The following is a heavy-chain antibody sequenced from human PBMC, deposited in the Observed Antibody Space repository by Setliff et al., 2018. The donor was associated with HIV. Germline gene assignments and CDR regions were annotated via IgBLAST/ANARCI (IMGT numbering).Heavy chain of an antibody. CDR1: SGSMTSTGYY. CDR2: IYYSGRT. CDR3: ARDIQAAGTGWFDP. Sequence: SETLSLTCTVSSGSMTSTGYYWGWIRQPPGQGLEWIGSIYYSGRTYYKPSLESRVTISIDTSKNQFSLKLSSVTAADTAVYYCARDIQAAGTGWFDPWGQGTLVTVSS. J-gene: IGHJ5*02. V-gene: IGHV4-39*07. D-gene: IGHD6-13*01.